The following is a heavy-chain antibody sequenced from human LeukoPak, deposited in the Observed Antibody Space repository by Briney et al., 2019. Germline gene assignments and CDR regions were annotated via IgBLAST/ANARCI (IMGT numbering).Heavy chain of an antibody. D-gene: IGHD3-10*02. CDR1: GFTFRTYN. J-gene: IGHJ6*04. Sequence: QPGGSLRLSCAASGFTFRTYNMNRVRQAPGKGLEWVSYITSGGTTIYYADSVKGRFTISRDNAKNSLYLQMNSLRAEDTAVYYCAELGITMIGGVWGKGTTVTISS. CDR2: ITSGGTTI. V-gene: IGHV3-48*04. CDR3: AELGITMIGGV.